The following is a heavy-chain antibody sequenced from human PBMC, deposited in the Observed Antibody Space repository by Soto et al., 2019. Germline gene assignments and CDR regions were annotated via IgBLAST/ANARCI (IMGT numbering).Heavy chain of an antibody. Sequence: GGSLRLSCAASGFTFSSYGMHWVRQAPGKXLEWVAVIWYDGSNKYYADSVKGRFTISRDNSKNTLYLQMNSLRAEDTAVYYCAREGYDILTGYSTHYYYYYGMDVWGQGTTVTVSS. CDR3: AREGYDILTGYSTHYYYYYGMDV. J-gene: IGHJ6*02. CDR2: IWYDGSNK. V-gene: IGHV3-33*01. D-gene: IGHD3-9*01. CDR1: GFTFSSYG.